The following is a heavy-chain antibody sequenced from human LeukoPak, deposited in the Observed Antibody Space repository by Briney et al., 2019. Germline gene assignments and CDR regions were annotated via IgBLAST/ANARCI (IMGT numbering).Heavy chain of an antibody. D-gene: IGHD3-10*02. Sequence: GGSLRLSCAASGFTFSTYWMTWVRQAPGKGLEWVANMKRDGSEVYYANSVKGHFTVSRDNAKNSLYLQMNSLRAEDTALYYCAREPMFLPFDYWGQGTLVTVSS. CDR3: AREPMFLPFDY. CDR1: GFTFSTYW. CDR2: MKRDGSEV. V-gene: IGHV3-7*03. J-gene: IGHJ4*02.